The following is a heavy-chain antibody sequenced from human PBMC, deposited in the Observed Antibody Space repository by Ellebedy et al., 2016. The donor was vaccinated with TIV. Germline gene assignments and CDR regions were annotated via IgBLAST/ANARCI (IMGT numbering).Heavy chain of an antibody. CDR2: LKQDGSEK. Sequence: GESLKISCAASGFTFSSNWMSWVRQTPGQGLEWVAYLKQDGSEKYYVDSVKGRFTVSRDNAKNSLYLQMNSLRAEDTAVYYCARGRSFNWGQGTLFTVSS. J-gene: IGHJ4*02. CDR3: ARGRSFN. D-gene: IGHD3-10*01. V-gene: IGHV3-7*03. CDR1: GFTFSSNW.